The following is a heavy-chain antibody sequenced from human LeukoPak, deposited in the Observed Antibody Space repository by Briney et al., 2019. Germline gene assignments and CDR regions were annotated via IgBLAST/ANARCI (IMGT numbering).Heavy chain of an antibody. V-gene: IGHV3-13*01. CDR2: LGTTGDT. CDR3: ARDYLSEGYFDY. J-gene: IGHJ4*02. Sequence: GGSLRLSCAASGFTFSNFDMHWVRQATGKGLEWVSGLGTTGDTYYPGSVKGRFTISRDNSKNTLYLQMNSLRAEDTAVYYCARDYLSEGYFDYWGQGTLVTVSS. CDR1: GFTFSNFD.